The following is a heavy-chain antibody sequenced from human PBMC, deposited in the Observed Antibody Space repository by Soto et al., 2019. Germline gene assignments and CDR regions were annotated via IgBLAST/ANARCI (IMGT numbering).Heavy chain of an antibody. J-gene: IGHJ4*02. D-gene: IGHD2-15*01. CDR1: GISISNYP. Sequence: EVQLLESGGGLVQPGGSLRLSCAASGISISNYPMSWVRQAPGKGLDWVSGISGRGDRTYYADSAKGRFTISKDISKTSLSLQLDSLGVDDTAVYFCVKDDGGSPSTPPLWGQGTLVTVSS. CDR3: VKDDGGSPSTPPL. V-gene: IGHV3-23*01. CDR2: ISGRGDRT.